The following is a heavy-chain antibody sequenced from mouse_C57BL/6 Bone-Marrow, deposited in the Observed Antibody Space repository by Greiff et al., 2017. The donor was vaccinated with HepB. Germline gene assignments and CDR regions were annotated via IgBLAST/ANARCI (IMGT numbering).Heavy chain of an antibody. CDR3: ARSLLLAYLDD. V-gene: IGHV1-22*01. D-gene: IGHD1-1*01. CDR1: GYTFTDYY. J-gene: IGHJ2*01. Sequence: VQLKESGPELVKPGASVKMSCKASGYTFTDYYMHWVKQSPGKSLEWIGCINPNNGGTSYNQKFKGKATLTVNKSSSTAYMKLRSLTSEDSAVYYCARSLLLAYLDDWGKGTTLTVSS. CDR2: INPNNGGT.